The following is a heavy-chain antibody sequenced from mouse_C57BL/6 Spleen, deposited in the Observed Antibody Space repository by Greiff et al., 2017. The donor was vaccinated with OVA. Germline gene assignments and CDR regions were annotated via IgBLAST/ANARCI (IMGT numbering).Heavy chain of an antibody. CDR1: GFTFSSYT. Sequence: EVNVVESGGGLVKPGGSLKLSCAASGFTFSSYTMSWVRQTPEKRLEWVATISGGGGNTYYPDSVKGRFTISRDNAKNTLYLQMSSLRSEDTALYYCARAYGNYLYFDYWGQGTTLTVSS. CDR2: ISGGGGNT. D-gene: IGHD2-1*01. J-gene: IGHJ2*01. CDR3: ARAYGNYLYFDY. V-gene: IGHV5-9*01.